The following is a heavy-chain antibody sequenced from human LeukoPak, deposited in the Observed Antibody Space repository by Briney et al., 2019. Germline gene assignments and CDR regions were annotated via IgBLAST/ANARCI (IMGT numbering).Heavy chain of an antibody. J-gene: IGHJ4*02. CDR3: ARGRNWNLHFDY. D-gene: IGHD1-7*01. CDR2: IYYSGST. Sequence: SETLSLTCTVSGGSISSSSYYWGWIRQPPGRGLEWIGNIYYSGSTYYNPSLKSRVTISVDTSKNQFSLKLSSVTAADTAVYYCARGRNWNLHFDYWGQGTLVTVSS. V-gene: IGHV4-39*01. CDR1: GGSISSSSYY.